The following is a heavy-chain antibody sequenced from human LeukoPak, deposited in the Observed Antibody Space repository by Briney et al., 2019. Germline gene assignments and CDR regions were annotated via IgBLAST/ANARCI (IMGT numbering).Heavy chain of an antibody. J-gene: IGHJ4*02. D-gene: IGHD6-19*01. CDR1: GFTVSSNY. CDR3: ARGGGGYSSSHLDY. V-gene: IGHV3-53*01. CDR2: IYSGGST. Sequence: GGSLRLSCAASGFTVSSNYMSWVRQAPGKGLEWVSVIYSGGSTYYADSVKGRFTIPRDNSKNTLYLQMNSLRAEDTAVYYCARGGGGYSSSHLDYWGQGTLVTVSS.